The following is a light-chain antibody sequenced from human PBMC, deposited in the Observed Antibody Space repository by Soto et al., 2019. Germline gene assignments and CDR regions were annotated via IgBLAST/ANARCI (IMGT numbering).Light chain of an antibody. CDR3: AAWDDSLSGVV. CDR1: SSNLGAGYD. CDR2: GND. V-gene: IGLV1-40*01. Sequence: QAVVTQPPSVSGAPGQRVTISCTGNSSNLGAGYDVHWYQQLPGTAPKLLIYGNDQRPSGVPDRFSGSRSGTSASLAISGLRSEDEGDYYCAAWDDSLSGVVFGGGTKLTVL. J-gene: IGLJ2*01.